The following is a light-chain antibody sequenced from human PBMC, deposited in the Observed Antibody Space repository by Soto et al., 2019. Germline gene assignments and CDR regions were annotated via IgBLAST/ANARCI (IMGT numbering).Light chain of an antibody. CDR3: QQYYSTPFT. Sequence: DIVMTQSPDSLAVSLGERATINCKSSQSVLYSSNNKNYLAWYQQKPGQPPKLLIYWASTRESVVPDRFSGSGSGTDFTLTISSLQAEDLAVYYCQQYYSTPFTFGPGTKVDIK. CDR2: WAS. J-gene: IGKJ3*01. V-gene: IGKV4-1*01. CDR1: QSVLYSSNNKNY.